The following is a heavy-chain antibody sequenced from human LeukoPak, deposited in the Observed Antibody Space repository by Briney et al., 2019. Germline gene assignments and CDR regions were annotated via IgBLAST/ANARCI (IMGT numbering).Heavy chain of an antibody. V-gene: IGHV3-7*01. J-gene: IGHJ4*02. Sequence: GGSLRLSCAASGFTFSNYHMNWVRQAPGKGLEWVANINQDGSEKYYVDSVKGRFTLSRDNAKNSLYLQMNSLRAEDTAVYYCARVTSGLDYWGQGTLVTVSS. CDR3: ARVTSGLDY. CDR2: INQDGSEK. CDR1: GFTFSNYH.